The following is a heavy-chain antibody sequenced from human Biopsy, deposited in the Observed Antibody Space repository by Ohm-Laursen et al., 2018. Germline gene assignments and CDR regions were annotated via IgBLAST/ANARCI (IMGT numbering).Heavy chain of an antibody. Sequence: SDTLSLTCTVSGGSISNNNYYWGWIRQPPGKGLEWIGSIFYRGKTHYKPSLKSRLNISLDTTKNQFSKKLSSVTAADTAVYYCARYYDTSGYYYVSWGQGTLVTVSS. J-gene: IGHJ5*02. CDR2: IFYRGKT. CDR3: ARYYDTSGYYYVS. CDR1: GGSISNNNYY. V-gene: IGHV4-39*01. D-gene: IGHD3-22*01.